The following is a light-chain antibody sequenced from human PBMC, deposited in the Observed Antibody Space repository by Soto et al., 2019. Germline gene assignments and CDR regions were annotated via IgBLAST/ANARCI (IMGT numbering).Light chain of an antibody. CDR3: QQYNSYSPLT. J-gene: IGKJ4*01. CDR2: KAS. CDR1: KSISSW. V-gene: IGKV1-5*03. Sequence: DIQMPQSPSTLSASVGDRVTITCRASKSISSWLAWYQEKPGKAPKILIYKASSLESGVPPRFSDSGSGTEFTLTVSSLQPDDFATCYCQQYNSYSPLTFGGGTKVEIK.